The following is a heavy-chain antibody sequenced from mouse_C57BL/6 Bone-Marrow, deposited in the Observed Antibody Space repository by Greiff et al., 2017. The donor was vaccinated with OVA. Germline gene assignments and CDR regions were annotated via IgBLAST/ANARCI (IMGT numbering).Heavy chain of an antibody. V-gene: IGHV3-6*01. CDR2: ISYDGSN. D-gene: IGHD1-1*01. CDR3: ARGRFDYYGPAGFAY. CDR1: GYSITSGYY. Sequence: EVQLQESGPGLVKPSQSLSLTCSVTGYSITSGYYWNWIRQFPGNKLEWMGYISYDGSNNYNPSLKNRISITRDTSKNQFFLKLNSLTTEDTATYYCARGRFDYYGPAGFAYWGQGTLVTVSA. J-gene: IGHJ3*01.